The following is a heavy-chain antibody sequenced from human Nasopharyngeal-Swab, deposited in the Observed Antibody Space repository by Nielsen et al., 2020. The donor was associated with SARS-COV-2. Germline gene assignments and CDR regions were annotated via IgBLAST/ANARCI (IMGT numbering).Heavy chain of an antibody. CDR3: SRPYYYFMDV. V-gene: IGHV4-4*02. CDR1: GASVSDNNW. Sequence: SETLSLTCTVSGASVSDNNWWGWVRQPPGKGLAWIGEIYHTGGTNYNPSLMSRVTLSVDKSKNQFSLSLSSVTAADTAVYYCSRPYYYFMDVWGKGTTVTVSS. CDR2: IYHTGGT. J-gene: IGHJ6*03.